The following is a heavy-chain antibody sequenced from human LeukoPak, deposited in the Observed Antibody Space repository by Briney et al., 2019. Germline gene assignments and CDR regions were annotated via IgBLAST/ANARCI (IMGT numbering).Heavy chain of an antibody. CDR1: GFTFSSYS. Sequence: GGSLRLSCAASGFTFSSYSMNWVRQAPGKGLEWVSSISSSSSYIYYADSVKGRFTISRDNSKNTLYLQVNSLRAEDTAVYYCAKGGEVCSSTSCYGHFDYWGQGTLVTVSS. CDR2: ISSSSSYI. V-gene: IGHV3-21*01. D-gene: IGHD2-2*01. CDR3: AKGGEVCSSTSCYGHFDY. J-gene: IGHJ4*02.